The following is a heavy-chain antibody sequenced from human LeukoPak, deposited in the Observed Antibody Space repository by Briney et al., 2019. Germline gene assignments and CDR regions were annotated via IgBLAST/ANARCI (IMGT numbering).Heavy chain of an antibody. CDR3: ASVGGDKPDYYYYGMDV. D-gene: IGHD2-21*01. J-gene: IGHJ6*02. CDR1: GGTFSSYA. V-gene: IGHV1-69*04. Sequence: SVKVSCKASGGTFSSYAISWVRQAPGQGLEWMGRIIPILGIANYAQKFQGRVTITADKSTSTAYMELSSLRSEDTAVYYCASVGGDKPDYYYYGMDVWGQGTTVTVSS. CDR2: IIPILGIA.